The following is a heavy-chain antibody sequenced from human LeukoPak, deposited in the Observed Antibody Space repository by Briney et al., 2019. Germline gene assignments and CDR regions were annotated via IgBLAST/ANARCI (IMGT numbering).Heavy chain of an antibody. Sequence: GGSLRLSCAASGFTFSSYAMSWVRQAPGKGLEWVSAISGSGGSTYYADSVKGRFTISRDNSKNTLYLQMNSLRAEDTAVYSCAKDTSSTSCSLDYWGQGTLVTVSS. V-gene: IGHV3-23*01. CDR1: GFTFSSYA. D-gene: IGHD2-2*01. CDR2: ISGSGGST. J-gene: IGHJ4*02. CDR3: AKDTSSTSCSLDY.